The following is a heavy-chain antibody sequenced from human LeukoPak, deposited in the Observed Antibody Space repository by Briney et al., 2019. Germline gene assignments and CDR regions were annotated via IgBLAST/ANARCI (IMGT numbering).Heavy chain of an antibody. D-gene: IGHD6-13*01. CDR3: AREVAASSWSY. V-gene: IGHV4-39*01. Sequence: PSETLSLTCTVPGGSISSGSYYWGWIRQPPGKGLEWVGSIYYSGSTYYNPSLKSRVTISVDTSKKQFSLKLNSVTAADTAVYYCAREVAASSWSYWGQGTLVTVSS. CDR2: IYYSGST. J-gene: IGHJ4*02. CDR1: GGSISSGSYY.